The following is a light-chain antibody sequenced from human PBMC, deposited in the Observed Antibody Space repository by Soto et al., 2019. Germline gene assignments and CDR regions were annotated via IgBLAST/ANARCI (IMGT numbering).Light chain of an antibody. CDR1: QTISSW. CDR2: KAS. J-gene: IGKJ1*01. V-gene: IGKV1-5*03. CDR3: QHYNSYSEA. Sequence: DIQMTQAPSPLSASVGDRVTITCLASQTISSWLAWYQQKPGKAPKLLIYKASTLKSGVPSRFSGSGSGTEYTLTISSLQPDDVATYYCQHYNSYSEALGQGTKVDIK.